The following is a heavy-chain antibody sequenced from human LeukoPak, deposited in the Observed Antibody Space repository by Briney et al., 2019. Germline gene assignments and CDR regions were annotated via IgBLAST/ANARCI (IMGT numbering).Heavy chain of an antibody. V-gene: IGHV3-7*01. J-gene: IGHJ4*02. D-gene: IGHD3-10*01. Sequence: GGSLRLSCAASGFIFSYYWMNWVRQVPGKGLEWVANINEDGSAQDYVDSVRGRFSISRDNAKNSLYLQMNSLRVEDTAIYYCATRESSMARSHWGQGTLVTVSS. CDR3: ATRESSMARSH. CDR2: INEDGSAQ. CDR1: GFIFSYYW.